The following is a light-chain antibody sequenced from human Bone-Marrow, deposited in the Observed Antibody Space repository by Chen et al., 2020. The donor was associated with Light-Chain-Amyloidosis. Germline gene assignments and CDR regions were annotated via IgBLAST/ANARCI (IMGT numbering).Light chain of an antibody. CDR2: SNN. J-gene: IGLJ3*02. Sequence: QSVLTQPPSVSGTPGQRVTISCSVSNSNIGNNAVNWYQQQYPVTAPKLLIYSNNQRPSGVPDRFAGSMSGTSASLAISGLQPEDEAEYYCATWDDSLNGVMFGGGTKLTVL. CDR3: ATWDDSLNGVM. V-gene: IGLV1-44*01. CDR1: NSNIGNNA.